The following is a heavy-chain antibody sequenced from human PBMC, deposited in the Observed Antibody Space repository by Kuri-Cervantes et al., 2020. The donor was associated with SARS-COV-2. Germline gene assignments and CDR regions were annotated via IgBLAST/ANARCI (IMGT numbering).Heavy chain of an antibody. V-gene: IGHV1-69*05. CDR1: GYTFTSYG. CDR3: ARDSSGWYAAMRAFDI. D-gene: IGHD6-19*01. J-gene: IGHJ3*02. Sequence: SVKVSCKASGYTFTSYGISWVRQAPGQGLEWMGGIIPIFGTANYAQKFQGRVTITTDESTSTDYMELSSLRSEDTAVYYCARDSSGWYAAMRAFDIWGQGTMVTVSS. CDR2: IIPIFGTA.